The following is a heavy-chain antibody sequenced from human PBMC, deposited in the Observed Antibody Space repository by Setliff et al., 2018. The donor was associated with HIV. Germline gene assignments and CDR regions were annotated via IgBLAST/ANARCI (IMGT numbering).Heavy chain of an antibody. CDR1: GYTFSNYG. CDR3: ARDHHSGRGSNFPWYSDL. Sequence: GASVKVSCKASGYTFSNYGITWVRQAPGQGLEWMGWITSYNGNTNYAKKFKGRVTMTTDTSTSIAYMELKSLRSEDTAVYYCARDHHSGRGSNFPWYSDLWGRGTLLTVSS. D-gene: IGHD1-26*01. V-gene: IGHV1-18*01. CDR2: ITSYNGNT. J-gene: IGHJ2*01.